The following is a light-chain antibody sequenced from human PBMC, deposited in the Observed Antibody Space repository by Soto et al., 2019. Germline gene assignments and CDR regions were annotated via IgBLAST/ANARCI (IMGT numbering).Light chain of an antibody. V-gene: IGKV3-11*01. Sequence: EIVLTQSPATLSLSPGERATLSCRASQSVSSYLAWYQQKPGQAPRLLIYDASNRATGIPARFSGSVSGTDFTLTISSLEPADFAVYYCQQRSNWPLTFGGGTKVEI. CDR1: QSVSSY. J-gene: IGKJ4*01. CDR2: DAS. CDR3: QQRSNWPLT.